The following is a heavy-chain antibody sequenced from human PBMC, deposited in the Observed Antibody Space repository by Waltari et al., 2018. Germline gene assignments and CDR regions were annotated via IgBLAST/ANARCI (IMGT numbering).Heavy chain of an antibody. CDR3: ARFPRDYSFDY. Sequence: QVQLQESGPGLVKPSQTLSLTCSVSGGSITSGIYYWPWIRQPAGKGREWIGRIYTSGNTDYNPSLKSRVTMSMDTSKNQFSLNLSSVTAADTAVYYCARFPRDYSFDYWGQGTLVTVSS. J-gene: IGHJ4*02. CDR1: GGSITSGIYY. D-gene: IGHD4-17*01. V-gene: IGHV4-61*02. CDR2: IYTSGNT.